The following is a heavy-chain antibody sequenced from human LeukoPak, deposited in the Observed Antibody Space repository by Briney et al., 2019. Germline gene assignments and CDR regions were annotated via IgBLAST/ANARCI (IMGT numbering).Heavy chain of an antibody. CDR3: AKGSGTLLAAAATVDY. CDR2: ISGSGGST. Sequence: PGGSLRLSCAASGFTFSSYAMSWVRQAPGKGLEWVSAISGSGGSTYYADSVKGRFTISRDNSKNTLYLQMNSLRAEDTAVYYCAKGSGTLLAAAATVDYWGQGILVTVSS. J-gene: IGHJ4*02. CDR1: GFTFSSYA. V-gene: IGHV3-23*01. D-gene: IGHD6-13*01.